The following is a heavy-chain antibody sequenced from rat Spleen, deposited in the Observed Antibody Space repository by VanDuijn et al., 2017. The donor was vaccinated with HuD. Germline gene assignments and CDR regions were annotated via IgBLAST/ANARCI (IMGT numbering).Heavy chain of an antibody. CDR1: GFTFSDYY. Sequence: EVQLVESVGGLVQPGRSLKLSCAASGFTFSDYYMAWVRQAPTKGLEWVATISYDGSNTYSRDSVKGRFTISRDNAKSTLYLQMDSLRSEDTATYYCARPNYPGFNYFDYWGQGVMVTVSS. CDR3: ARPNYPGFNYFDY. V-gene: IGHV5-29*01. J-gene: IGHJ2*01. CDR2: ISYDGSNT. D-gene: IGHD1-4*01.